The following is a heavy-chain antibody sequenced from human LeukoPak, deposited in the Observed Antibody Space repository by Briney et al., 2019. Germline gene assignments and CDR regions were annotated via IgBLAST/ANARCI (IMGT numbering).Heavy chain of an antibody. Sequence: SATLSLTCAVSGGSISSGGYSWSWIRQPPGKGLEWIGYIYHSGSTYYNPSLKSRVTISVDRSKNQFSLKLSSVTAADTAVYYCARGSMVRGVIINDAFDIWGQGTMVTVSS. V-gene: IGHV4-30-2*01. CDR3: ARGSMVRGVIINDAFDI. J-gene: IGHJ3*02. CDR1: GGSISSGGYS. CDR2: IYHSGST. D-gene: IGHD3-10*01.